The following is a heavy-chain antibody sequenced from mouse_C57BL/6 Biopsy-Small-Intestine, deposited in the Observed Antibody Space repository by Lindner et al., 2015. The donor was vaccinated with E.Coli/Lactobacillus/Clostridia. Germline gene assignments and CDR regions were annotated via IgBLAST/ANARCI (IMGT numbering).Heavy chain of an antibody. D-gene: IGHD2-4*01. CDR1: GYSFTDYN. V-gene: IGHV1-39*01. J-gene: IGHJ3*01. Sequence: ECXLQESGPELVKPGASVKISCKASGYSFTDYNMNWVKQSNGKSLEWIGVISPNYGTTSYNQKFKGKATLTVDQSSSTAYMQLNNLTSEDSAVYYCASGRYDYGWFAYWGQGTLVTVSA. CDR3: ASGRYDYGWFAY. CDR2: ISPNYGTT.